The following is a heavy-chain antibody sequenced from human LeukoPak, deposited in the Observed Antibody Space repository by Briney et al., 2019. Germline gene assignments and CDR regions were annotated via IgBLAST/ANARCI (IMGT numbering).Heavy chain of an antibody. D-gene: IGHD3-10*02. Sequence: SETLSLTCTVSGGSIASHSYYWGWVRQPPGKGLEWIGSIFYSGGPNYTPSLKSRVTISADASKNTFSLKLTSVTAADTSVYFCASMLRAETFIDHWGQGTPVTVSS. CDR2: IFYSGGP. J-gene: IGHJ4*02. CDR3: ASMLRAETFIDH. CDR1: GGSIASHSYY. V-gene: IGHV4-39*02.